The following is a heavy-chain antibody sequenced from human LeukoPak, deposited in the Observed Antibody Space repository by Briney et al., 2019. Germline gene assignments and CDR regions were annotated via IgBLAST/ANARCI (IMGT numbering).Heavy chain of an antibody. CDR1: GGSISSYY. CDR2: IYYSGST. Sequence: SETLSLTCTVSGGSISSYYWGWIRQPPGKGLEWIGYIYYSGSTNYNPSLKSRVTISVDTSKNQFSLKLSSVIAADTAVYYCAREDDYGEPFDYWAREPWSPSPQ. D-gene: IGHD4-17*01. J-gene: IGHJ4*02. V-gene: IGHV4-59*12. CDR3: AREDDYGEPFDY.